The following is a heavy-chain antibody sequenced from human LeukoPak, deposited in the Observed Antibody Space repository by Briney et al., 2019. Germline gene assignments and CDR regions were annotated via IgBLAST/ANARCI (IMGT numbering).Heavy chain of an antibody. CDR1: GGSISSSSYY. D-gene: IGHD4-23*01. V-gene: IGHV4-39*07. CDR3: ARDPGGGNEFGEGYDY. Sequence: PSETLSLTCTVSGGSISSSSYYWGWIRQPPGKGLEWIGSIYYSGSTYYNPSLKSRVTISVDTSKNQFSLKLSSVTAADTAVYYCARDPGGGNEFGEGYDYWGQGTLVTVSS. J-gene: IGHJ4*02. CDR2: IYYSGST.